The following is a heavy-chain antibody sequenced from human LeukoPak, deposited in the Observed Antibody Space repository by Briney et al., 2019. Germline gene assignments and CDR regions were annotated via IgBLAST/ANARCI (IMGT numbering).Heavy chain of an antibody. V-gene: IGHV1-2*02. J-gene: IGHJ4*02. Sequence: ASVKVSCKASGGTFSSYAIIWVRQAPGHGLEWMGWVSANSCRTNYAQKLQGRVTMTSDTPISTAYMALSRLRSDDTALYYCARGTYYDSSAYSGVRLFDYWGQGTLVTVSS. CDR1: GGTFSSYA. D-gene: IGHD3-22*01. CDR2: VSANSCRT. CDR3: ARGTYYDSSAYSGVRLFDY.